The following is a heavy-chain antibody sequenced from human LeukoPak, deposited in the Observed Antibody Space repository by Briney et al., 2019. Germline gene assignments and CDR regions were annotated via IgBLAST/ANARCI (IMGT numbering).Heavy chain of an antibody. CDR2: VFQSGTT. V-gene: IGHV4-4*02. D-gene: IGHD3-16*01. CDR3: ARDLPLGGDAFDI. CDR1: GGSISSNNW. Sequence: PSETLSLTCAVSGGSISSNNWWGWVRQPPGKGLEWIGFVFQSGTTYYNPSLKSRVIISVDKSKNQFSLKLTSVTAADTAVYYCARDLPLGGDAFDIWGQGTLVTVSS. J-gene: IGHJ3*02.